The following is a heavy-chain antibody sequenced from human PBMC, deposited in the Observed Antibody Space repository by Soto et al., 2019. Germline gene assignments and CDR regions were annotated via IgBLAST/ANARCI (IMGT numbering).Heavy chain of an antibody. CDR3: ASFEGSGEMATITDY. CDR1: GGSISSSSYY. CDR2: IYYSGST. Sequence: QLQLQESGPGLVKPSETLSLTCTVSGGSISSSSYYWGWIRQPPGKGLEWIGSIYYSGSTYYNPSLKSRVTISVDTSKNQFSLKLSSVTAADTAVYYCASFEGSGEMATITDYWGQGTLVTVSS. J-gene: IGHJ4*02. D-gene: IGHD5-12*01. V-gene: IGHV4-39*01.